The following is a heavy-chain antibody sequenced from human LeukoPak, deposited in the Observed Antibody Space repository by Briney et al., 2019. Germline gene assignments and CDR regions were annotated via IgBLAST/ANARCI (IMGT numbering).Heavy chain of an antibody. Sequence: SETLSLTCTVSGGSISSGTYYWGWIRQPPGKGLEWIGSMYYSGSTYYNPSLRSRVTISVGTSKNQFSLRVSSVTAADTAVFYCARRGASYRYFDYWGQGALVTVSS. CDR1: GGSISSGTYY. CDR3: ARRGASYRYFDY. J-gene: IGHJ4*02. CDR2: MYYSGST. D-gene: IGHD1-26*01. V-gene: IGHV4-39*01.